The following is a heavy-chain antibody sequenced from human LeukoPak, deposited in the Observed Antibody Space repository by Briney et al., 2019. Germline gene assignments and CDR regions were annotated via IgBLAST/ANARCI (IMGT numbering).Heavy chain of an antibody. J-gene: IGHJ3*02. CDR1: GYTFTGYY. Sequence: ASVKVSCKASGYTFTGYYMHWVLQAPGQGLEWMGWINPNSGGTNYAQKFQGRVTMTRDTSISTAYMELSRLRSDDTAVYYCARYSGSHPAAFDIWGQGTMITVSS. D-gene: IGHD1-26*01. CDR3: ARYSGSHPAAFDI. V-gene: IGHV1-2*02. CDR2: INPNSGGT.